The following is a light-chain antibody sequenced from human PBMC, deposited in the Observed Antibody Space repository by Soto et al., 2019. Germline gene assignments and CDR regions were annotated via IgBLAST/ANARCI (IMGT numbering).Light chain of an antibody. Sequence: FQLTQTPSFISPSAGHTVTITCRSSQGISNSLAWYQQKPGKAPKLLIYSASTLQSGVPSRFSGGFSGTEFTLTISSLQPEDFATYDCQQLYRYPITFGQGMRLEN. CDR1: QGISNS. V-gene: IGKV1-9*01. J-gene: IGKJ5*01. CDR3: QQLYRYPIT. CDR2: SAS.